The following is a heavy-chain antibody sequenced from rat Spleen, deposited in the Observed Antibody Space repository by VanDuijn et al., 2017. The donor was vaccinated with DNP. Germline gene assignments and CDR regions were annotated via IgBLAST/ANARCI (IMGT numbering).Heavy chain of an antibody. Sequence: EVQLVESGGGLVQPGRSLKLSCAASGFTFSDYYMAWVRQAPTKGLEWVAYISYDGGSTYYGDSVKGRFTISRDNAKSTLYLQMNSLRSEDMATYYCTTGIAADYWGQGVMVTVSS. CDR1: GFTFSDYY. D-gene: IGHD1-2*01. V-gene: IGHV5-20*01. J-gene: IGHJ2*01. CDR2: ISYDGGST. CDR3: TTGIAADY.